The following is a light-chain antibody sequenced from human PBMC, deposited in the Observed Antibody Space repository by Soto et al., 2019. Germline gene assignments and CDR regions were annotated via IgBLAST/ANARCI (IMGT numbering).Light chain of an antibody. Sequence: QSALTQPRSVSGSPGQSVTISCTGTSSDVGGYNFVSWYQHNPGKAPKLMIYDVSKRPSGVPDRFSGLKSGNTASLTISGLQADDEADYYCCSYAGSPWVFGGGTKLTVL. V-gene: IGLV2-11*01. J-gene: IGLJ3*02. CDR1: SSDVGGYNF. CDR3: CSYAGSPWV. CDR2: DVS.